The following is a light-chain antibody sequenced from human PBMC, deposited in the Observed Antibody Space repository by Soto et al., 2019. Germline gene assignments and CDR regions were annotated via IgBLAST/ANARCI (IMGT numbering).Light chain of an antibody. V-gene: IGKV1-5*01. CDR2: DAS. CDR1: QSISNW. Sequence: DIQMTQSPSSLSASVGDRVTITCRASQSISNWLAWYQQKPGKAPKLLIYDASTLESGVPSRLSGGGFGTDFTLTISSLKPDDFATYYCQQYSSYSTFGQGTKVDI. J-gene: IGKJ1*01. CDR3: QQYSSYST.